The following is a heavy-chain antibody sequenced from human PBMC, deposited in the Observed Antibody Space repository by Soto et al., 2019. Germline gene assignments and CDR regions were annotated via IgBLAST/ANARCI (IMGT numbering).Heavy chain of an antibody. Sequence: LSLTCAVDGGSICGYYWSWISQPPGKELEWIGEINHSGSTNYNPSLKSRVTISVDTSKNQFSLKLSSVTAADMAVYYCARVAALSRRYYYESSQNYFDYWGQGTLVTVSS. CDR1: GGSICGYY. CDR3: ARVAALSRRYYYESSQNYFDY. D-gene: IGHD3-22*01. J-gene: IGHJ4*02. CDR2: INHSGST. V-gene: IGHV4-34*01.